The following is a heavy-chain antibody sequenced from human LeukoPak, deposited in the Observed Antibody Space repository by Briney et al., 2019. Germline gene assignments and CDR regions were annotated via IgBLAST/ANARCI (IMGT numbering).Heavy chain of an antibody. V-gene: IGHV1-69*01. CDR2: IIPIFGTA. J-gene: IGHJ4*02. CDR1: GGTFSSYA. Sequence: GSSVKVSCKASGGTFSSYAISWVRQAPGQGLEWMGGIIPIFGTANYAQKFQGRVTITADESTSTAYMELSSLRSEDTAVYYCARDWRQLVAGGPFDYWGQGTLVTVSS. CDR3: ARDWRQLVAGGPFDY. D-gene: IGHD6-6*01.